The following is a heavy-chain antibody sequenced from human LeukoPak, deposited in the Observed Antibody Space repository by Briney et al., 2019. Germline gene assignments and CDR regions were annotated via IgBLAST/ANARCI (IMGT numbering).Heavy chain of an antibody. V-gene: IGHV4-39*02. Sequence: SETLSLTCTVSGGSISSSSYYWGWIRQPPGKGLEWIGSIYYSGSTYYNPSLKSRVTISVDTSKNQFSLKLSSSTAADTAVYYCARDQGLTYYYGSGSYIVGYFDYWGQGTLVTVSS. D-gene: IGHD3-10*01. J-gene: IGHJ4*02. CDR3: ARDQGLTYYYGSGSYIVGYFDY. CDR2: IYYSGST. CDR1: GGSISSSSYY.